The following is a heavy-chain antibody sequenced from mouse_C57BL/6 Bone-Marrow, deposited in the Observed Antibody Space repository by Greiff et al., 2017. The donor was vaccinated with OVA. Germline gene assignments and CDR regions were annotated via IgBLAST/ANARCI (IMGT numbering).Heavy chain of an antibody. CDR1: GFTFSDYY. CDR3: ARRGGGYTWFAY. V-gene: IGHV5-12*01. CDR2: ISNGGGST. D-gene: IGHD3-2*02. Sequence: EVKLVESGGGLVQPGGSLKLSCAASGFTFSDYYMYWVRQTPEKRLEWVAYISNGGGSTYYPDTVKGRFTISRDNAKNTLYLQMSRLKSEDTAMYYCARRGGGYTWFAYWGQGTLVTVSA. J-gene: IGHJ3*01.